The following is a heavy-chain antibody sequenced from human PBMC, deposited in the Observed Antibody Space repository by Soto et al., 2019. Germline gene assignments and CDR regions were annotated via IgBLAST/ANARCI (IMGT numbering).Heavy chain of an antibody. V-gene: IGHV4-59*01. CDR2: VYHTGST. CDR1: GASITTYY. D-gene: IGHD6-19*01. Sequence: LSLTCDVSGASITTYYWSWIRQAPGKGLEWIGNVYHTGSTDYNSSLRSRVTISVDTSKNQFSLKVNSVTAADTAVYYCARRLFGSGWTLDSWGQGALVTVSS. CDR3: ARRLFGSGWTLDS. J-gene: IGHJ4*02.